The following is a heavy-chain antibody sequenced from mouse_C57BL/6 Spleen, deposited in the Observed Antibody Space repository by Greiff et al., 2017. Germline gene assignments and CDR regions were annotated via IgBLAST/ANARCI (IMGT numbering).Heavy chain of an antibody. V-gene: IGHV5-17*01. CDR2: ISSSSSTI. D-gene: IGHD2-12*01. J-gene: IGHJ2*01. CDR3: ARGILQYDY. Sequence: EVQLVESGGGLVKPGGSLKLSCAASGFTFSDYGMHWVRQAPEKGLEWVAYISSSSSTIYYADTVKGRFTISSDNAKNTLFLQLASLRSEDTAMYYCARGILQYDYWGQGTTLTVSS. CDR1: GFTFSDYG.